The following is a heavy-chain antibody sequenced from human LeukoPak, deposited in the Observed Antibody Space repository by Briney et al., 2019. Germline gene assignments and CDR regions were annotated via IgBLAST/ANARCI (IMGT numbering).Heavy chain of an antibody. CDR3: ARRGGGYCSSTSCHSRGKLDY. D-gene: IGHD2-2*01. J-gene: IGHJ4*02. CDR2: IYYSGST. V-gene: IGHV4-39*01. CDR1: GGSISSSSYY. Sequence: PSETLSLTCSVSGGSISSSSYYWDWIRQPPGKGLEWIGSIYYSGSTYYNPSLKSRVTISVDTSKNQFSLKLSSVTAADTAVYYCARRGGGYCSSTSCHSRGKLDYWGQGTLVTVSS.